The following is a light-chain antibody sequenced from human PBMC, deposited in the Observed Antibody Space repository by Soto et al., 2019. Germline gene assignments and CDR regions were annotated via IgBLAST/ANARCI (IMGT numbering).Light chain of an antibody. CDR1: SSNIGAGFD. CDR2: RNT. J-gene: IGLJ1*01. V-gene: IGLV1-40*01. CDR3: QSYDRTLSGSYV. Sequence: QSVLTQPPSVSGAPGQTVTTSCTGSSSNIGAGFDVHWFQQLPGTAPTLLIYRNTNRPSGVPDRFSGSKSGTSASLAITGLQAEDEADYYCQSYDRTLSGSYVFGNGTKVTVL.